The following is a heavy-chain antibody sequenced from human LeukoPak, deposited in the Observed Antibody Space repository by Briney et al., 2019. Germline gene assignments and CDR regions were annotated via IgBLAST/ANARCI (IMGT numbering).Heavy chain of an antibody. CDR1: GGSITSYY. J-gene: IGHJ4*02. CDR2: IYYSGST. Sequence: SETLSLTCTVSGGSITSYYWSWIRQPPGKGLEWIGYIYYSGSTNYSPSLKSRVTISVDTSKNQFSLKLSSVTSADTAVYYCARDSRSYYDSRGYYGTFDYWGQGTLVTVSS. V-gene: IGHV4-59*01. D-gene: IGHD3-22*01. CDR3: ARDSRSYYDSRGYYGTFDY.